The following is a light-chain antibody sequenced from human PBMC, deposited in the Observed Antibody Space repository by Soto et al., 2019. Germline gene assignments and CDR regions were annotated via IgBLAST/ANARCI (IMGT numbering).Light chain of an antibody. J-gene: IGKJ1*01. CDR3: QQRSTWPRT. Sequence: EIVLTQSPATLSLSPGERVTLSCRASQSVISYLAWYHQKVGQTPRLLIYDASNRATGIPARFSGSGSGTDFTLTISRLEPEDFAVYYCQQRSTWPRTFGQGTKVEIK. CDR1: QSVISY. CDR2: DAS. V-gene: IGKV3-11*01.